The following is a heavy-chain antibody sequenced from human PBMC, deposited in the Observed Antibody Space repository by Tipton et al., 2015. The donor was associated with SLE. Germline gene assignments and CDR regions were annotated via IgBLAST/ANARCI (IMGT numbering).Heavy chain of an antibody. D-gene: IGHD6-13*01. Sequence: TLSLTCTVSGGSISSSSYYWGWIRQPPGKGLEWIGYIYYSGSTNYNPSLKSRVTISVDTSKNQFSLKLSSVTAADTAVYYCARVPLGSSWSYYFDYWGQGTLVTVSS. CDR2: IYYSGST. J-gene: IGHJ4*02. CDR3: ARVPLGSSWSYYFDY. CDR1: GGSISSSSYY. V-gene: IGHV4-61*05.